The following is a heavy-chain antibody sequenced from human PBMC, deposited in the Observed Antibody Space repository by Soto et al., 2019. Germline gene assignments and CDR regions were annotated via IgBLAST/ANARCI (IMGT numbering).Heavy chain of an antibody. Sequence: QVQLVESGGGVVQPGRSLRLSCAASGFTFSSYGMNWVRQAPGKGLEWVAVIWYDGSNKYYADSVKGRFTISRDNSKNTLYLQMNSLRAEDTAVYYCARDWRPHIVVVVAXTMVPWFDPWGQGTLVTVSS. CDR2: IWYDGSNK. J-gene: IGHJ5*02. D-gene: IGHD2-15*01. V-gene: IGHV3-33*01. CDR1: GFTFSSYG. CDR3: ARDWRPHIVVVVAXTMVPWFDP.